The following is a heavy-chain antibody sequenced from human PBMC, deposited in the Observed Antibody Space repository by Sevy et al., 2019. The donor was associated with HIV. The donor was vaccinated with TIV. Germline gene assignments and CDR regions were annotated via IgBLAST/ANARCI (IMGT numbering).Heavy chain of an antibody. J-gene: IGHJ5*02. Sequence: ASVKVSCKASGYTFTDYYMHWVRQAPGQGLEWMGWINPNSGGTNYAQKFQGRVTMTRDTSISTAYMELSRLRSDDTAVYYCARASIVGAQEGNWFDPWGQGTLVSVSS. CDR3: ARASIVGAQEGNWFDP. CDR1: GYTFTDYY. D-gene: IGHD1-26*01. V-gene: IGHV1-2*02. CDR2: INPNSGGT.